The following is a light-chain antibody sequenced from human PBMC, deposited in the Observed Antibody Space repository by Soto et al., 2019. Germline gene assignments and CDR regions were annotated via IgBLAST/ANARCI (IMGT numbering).Light chain of an antibody. J-gene: IGKJ1*01. CDR3: QKYNSAAWT. V-gene: IGKV1-27*01. CDR1: QVISDY. Sequence: DIQMTQSPSSLSASVGDRVTITCRASQVISDYLAWYQQKPGKAPKLLIYAASTLQSGVPFRFSGSGSGTDFTLTISSLQPEDVATYYCQKYNSAAWTVGQGTKVEIK. CDR2: AAS.